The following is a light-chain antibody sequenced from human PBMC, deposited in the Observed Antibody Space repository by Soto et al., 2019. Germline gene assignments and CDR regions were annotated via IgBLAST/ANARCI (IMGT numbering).Light chain of an antibody. CDR1: SSDIGGYNY. CDR2: EVS. CDR3: SSYTSSSPWV. J-gene: IGLJ3*02. Sequence: QSVLTQPASVSGSPGQSITISCTGTSSDIGGYNYVYWYQQHPGKAPKLMIYEVSNRPSGVSNRFSGSKSGNTASLTISGLQAGDEADYYCSSYTSSSPWVFGGGTQLTVL. V-gene: IGLV2-14*01.